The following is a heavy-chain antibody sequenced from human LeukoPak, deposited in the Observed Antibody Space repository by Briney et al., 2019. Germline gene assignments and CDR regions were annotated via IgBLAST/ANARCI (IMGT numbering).Heavy chain of an antibody. D-gene: IGHD3-10*01. V-gene: IGHV1-18*01. CDR1: GYTFTSYG. CDR3: ARGGKVLWFGEFLWWFDP. Sequence: GASVKVSCKASGYTFTSYGISWVRQAPGQGLEWMGWISAYNGNTNYAQKLQGRVTMTTDTSTSTAYMELRSLRSDDTAVYYCARGGKVLWFGEFLWWFDPWGQGTLVTVSS. CDR2: ISAYNGNT. J-gene: IGHJ5*02.